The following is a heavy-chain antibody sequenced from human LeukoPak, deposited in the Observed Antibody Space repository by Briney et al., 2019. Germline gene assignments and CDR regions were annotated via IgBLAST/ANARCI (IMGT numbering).Heavy chain of an antibody. CDR3: ARDRDCSSTSCFNAFDI. J-gene: IGHJ3*02. CDR2: ISSSSSYI. CDR1: GFTFSSYS. D-gene: IGHD2-2*01. Sequence: GSLRLSCAASGFTFSSYSMNWVRQAPGKGLEWVSSISSSSSYIYYADSVKGRFTISRDNSKNTLYLQMNSLRAEDTAVYYCARDRDCSSTSCFNAFDIWGQGKMVTVSS. V-gene: IGHV3-21*01.